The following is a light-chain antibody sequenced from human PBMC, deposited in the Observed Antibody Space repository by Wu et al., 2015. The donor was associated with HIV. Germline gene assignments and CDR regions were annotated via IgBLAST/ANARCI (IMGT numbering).Light chain of an antibody. CDR2: AAS. CDR1: QSVKSDY. CDR3: QQYGTSPPWT. Sequence: EIVLTQSPDTLSLSPGERATLSCRASQSVKSDYLAWYQQKPGQSPRLLVYAASARATNIPDRFSGSGSGTDFTLTISRLEPEDFAVYYCQQYGTSPPWTFGQGTKVE. V-gene: IGKV3-20*01. J-gene: IGKJ1*01.